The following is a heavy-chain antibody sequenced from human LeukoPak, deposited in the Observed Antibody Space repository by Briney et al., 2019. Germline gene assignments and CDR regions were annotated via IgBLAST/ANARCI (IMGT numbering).Heavy chain of an antibody. CDR3: ARDDIAVAGRDY. CDR2: IWYDGSNK. J-gene: IGHJ4*02. Sequence: PGRSLRLSCAASGFTFSSYGMHWVRQAPGKGLEWVAVIWYDGSNKYYTDSVKGRFTISRDNSKNTLYLQMNSLRAEDTAVYYCARDDIAVAGRDYWGQGTLVTVSS. D-gene: IGHD6-19*01. CDR1: GFTFSSYG. V-gene: IGHV3-33*01.